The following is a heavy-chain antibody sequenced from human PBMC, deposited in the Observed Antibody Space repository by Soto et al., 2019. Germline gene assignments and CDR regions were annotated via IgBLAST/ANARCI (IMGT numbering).Heavy chain of an antibody. CDR1: GFTFSSYS. V-gene: IGHV3-21*01. CDR2: ISSSSSYI. Sequence: GGSLRLSCAASGFTFSSYSMNWVRQAPGKGLEWVSSISSSSSYIYYADSVKGRFTISRDNAKNSLYLQMNSLRAEDTAVYYCARVRLGELSLGFRYYYGMDVWGQGTTVTVYS. CDR3: ARVRLGELSLGFRYYYGMDV. D-gene: IGHD3-16*02. J-gene: IGHJ6*02.